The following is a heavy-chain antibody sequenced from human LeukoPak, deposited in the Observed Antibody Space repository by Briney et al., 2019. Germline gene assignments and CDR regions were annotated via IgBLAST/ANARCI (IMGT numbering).Heavy chain of an antibody. D-gene: IGHD5-24*01. CDR2: IHPNSGGT. CDR1: GYTFTGYY. Sequence: ASVKVSCKASGYTFTGYYMHWVRQAPGQGLEWMGWIHPNSGGTNYAQKFQGRVTMTRDTSISTAYMELSRLRSDDTAVYYCARVSRDGYNFDYWGQGTLVTVSS. V-gene: IGHV1-2*02. J-gene: IGHJ4*02. CDR3: ARVSRDGYNFDY.